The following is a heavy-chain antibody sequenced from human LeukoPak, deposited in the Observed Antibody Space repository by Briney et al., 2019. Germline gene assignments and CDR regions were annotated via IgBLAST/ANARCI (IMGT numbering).Heavy chain of an antibody. Sequence: GGSLRLSCAASGFTFISYAMSWVRRPPGKGLDLGSANSCSGGNTYYADSVKARFTISRNNSKNTLYLQMKSLRAEDTGVYYCAKIGRAGGPHLDYWGQGTLVTVSS. V-gene: IGHV3-23*01. CDR2: NSCSGGNT. J-gene: IGHJ4*02. CDR3: AKIGRAGGPHLDY. D-gene: IGHD3-16*01. CDR1: GFTFISYA.